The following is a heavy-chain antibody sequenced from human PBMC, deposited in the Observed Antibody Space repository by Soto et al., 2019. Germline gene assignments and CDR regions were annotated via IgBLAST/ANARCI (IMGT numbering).Heavy chain of an antibody. CDR2: IYHSGST. CDR3: ARVQGRSSGWPGYYFDY. CDR1: GGSISSSNW. V-gene: IGHV4-4*02. J-gene: IGHJ4*02. D-gene: IGHD6-19*01. Sequence: SETLSLTCAVSGGSISSSNWWSWVRQPPGKGLEWIGEIYHSGSTNYNPSLKSRVTISVDKSKNQFSLKLSSVTAADTAVYYCARVQGRSSGWPGYYFDYWGQGTLVTRLL.